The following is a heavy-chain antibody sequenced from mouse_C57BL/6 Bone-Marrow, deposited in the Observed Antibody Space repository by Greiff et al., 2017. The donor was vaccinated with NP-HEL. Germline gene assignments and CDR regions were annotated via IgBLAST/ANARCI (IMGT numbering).Heavy chain of an antibody. CDR2: ISSGGDYI. Sequence: EVKLMESGEGLVKPGGSLKLSCAASGFTFSSYAMSWVRQTPEKRLEWVAYISSGGDYIYYADTVKGRFTISRDNARNTLYLQMSSLKSEDTAMYYCTRWYYYGSSSLWAMYYWDQGTSVTVSS. V-gene: IGHV5-9-1*02. CDR1: GFTFSSYA. D-gene: IGHD1-1*01. CDR3: TRWYYYGSSSLWAMYY. J-gene: IGHJ4*01.